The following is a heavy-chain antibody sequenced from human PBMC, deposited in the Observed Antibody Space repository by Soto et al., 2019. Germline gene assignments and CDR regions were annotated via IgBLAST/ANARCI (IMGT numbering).Heavy chain of an antibody. CDR1: GFKFNYYA. CDR3: VADFSYGRHWVSPLDQ. CDR2: ISATSAKI. V-gene: IGHV3-48*02. Sequence: EVQLVESGGGLVQPGGSLRRSCAASGFKFNYYAMNWVRQVTGKGLEWVSYISATSAKIDYADSVKGRITISRDNARNLLYFQTTRLTDPDPGACHWVADFSYGRHWVSPLDQWGRGTRLTVSS. D-gene: IGHD3-16*01. J-gene: IGHJ4*02.